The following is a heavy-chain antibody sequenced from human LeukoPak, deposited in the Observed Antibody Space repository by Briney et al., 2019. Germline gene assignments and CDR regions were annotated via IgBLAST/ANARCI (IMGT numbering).Heavy chain of an antibody. CDR1: DYSISSGDY. J-gene: IGHJ4*01. V-gene: IGHV4-38-2*01. Sequence: PSETLSLTCAVSDYSISSGDYWGWIRQPPGKGLEWIGSVYHSGSTHYSPSLKSRVTISVDTSKNQFSLKLRSVTAADTAVHYCARNDSSGHFDYWGQGTLVTVSS. CDR3: ARNDSSGHFDY. CDR2: VYHSGST. D-gene: IGHD3-22*01.